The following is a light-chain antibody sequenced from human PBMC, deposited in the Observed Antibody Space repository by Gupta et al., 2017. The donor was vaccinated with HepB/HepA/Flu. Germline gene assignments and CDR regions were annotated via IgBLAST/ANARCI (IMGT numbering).Light chain of an antibody. Sequence: DIQMTQSPSTLSASVGDRVIITCRASQSLNNWLAWYQQKPGKAHKFLIYQVSTLEVGVPSRFSGSGSGTEFTLTISSLQPDDCATYYCQQYSTYPITFGPGTKVDVK. CDR2: QVS. CDR1: QSLNNW. V-gene: IGKV1-5*03. J-gene: IGKJ3*01. CDR3: QQYSTYPIT.